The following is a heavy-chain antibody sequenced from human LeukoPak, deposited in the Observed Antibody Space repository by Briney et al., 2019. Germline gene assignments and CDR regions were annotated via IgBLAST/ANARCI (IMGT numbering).Heavy chain of an antibody. Sequence: GGSLRLSCTASGFTFGDYAMNWFRQAPGKGLEWVGFIRCKLYGGTTEYAASVKGRFTISREDSKSIAYLQMNSLKTEDTAVYYCTRLWFGELAFDYWGQGTLVTVSS. CDR2: IRCKLYGGTT. J-gene: IGHJ4*02. CDR1: GFTFGDYA. CDR3: TRLWFGELAFDY. V-gene: IGHV3-49*03. D-gene: IGHD3-10*01.